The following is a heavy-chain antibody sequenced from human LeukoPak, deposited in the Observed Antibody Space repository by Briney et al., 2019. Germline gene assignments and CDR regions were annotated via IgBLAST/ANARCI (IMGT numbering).Heavy chain of an antibody. CDR2: ISSSSSYI. CDR3: ASDKWGGRDY. Sequence: GGSLRLSCAASGFTFSSYSMNWVRQAPGKGLEWVSSISSSSSYIYYADSVRGRFTISRDNAKNSLYLQMNSLRAEDTAVYYCASDKWGGRDYWGQGTLVTVSS. J-gene: IGHJ4*02. CDR1: GFTFSSYS. D-gene: IGHD3-16*01. V-gene: IGHV3-21*01.